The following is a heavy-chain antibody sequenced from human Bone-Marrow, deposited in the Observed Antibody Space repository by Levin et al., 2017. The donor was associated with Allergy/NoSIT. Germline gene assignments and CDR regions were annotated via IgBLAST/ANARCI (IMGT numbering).Heavy chain of an antibody. CDR1: GFTFDDYT. CDR2: INWDASSR. CDR3: TKDLSRGSVGYCFAN. J-gene: IGHJ4*02. V-gene: IGHV3-43*01. Sequence: GGSLRLSCAASGFTFDDYTMQWVRQVPGKGLEWVSLINWDASSRYYADSVKGRFTISRDNSRNSLYLQMNSLGTEDTAVYYCTKDLSRGSVGYCFANWGQGTLVTVSS. D-gene: IGHD3-10*01.